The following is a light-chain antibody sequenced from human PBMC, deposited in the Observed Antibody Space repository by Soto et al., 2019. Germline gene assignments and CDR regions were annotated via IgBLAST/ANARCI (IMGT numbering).Light chain of an antibody. CDR3: QQSHSTPYA. CDR2: AAR. J-gene: IGKJ2*01. V-gene: IGKV1-39*01. CDR1: QSISRN. Sequence: DIQLTQSPSSLSPSVGDRITLSCRASQSISRNLNWYQQMPGKAPSLLIYAARDLQSGVPGRFSGSGSGTEFNLTISSLQPEDLATYYCQQSHSTPYAFGQGTKLEI.